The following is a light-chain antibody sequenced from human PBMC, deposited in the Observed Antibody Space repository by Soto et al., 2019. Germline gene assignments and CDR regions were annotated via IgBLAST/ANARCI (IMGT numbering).Light chain of an antibody. Sequence: EIVMTQSPATLSVSPGERATLSCRASQSVSSNLAWYQQKPGQAPRLLIYGASTRATGIPARFSGSGSGTEFTLTISSLQSEDLAVYYCQQYNNLPRTFGQGTKVEIK. CDR3: QQYNNLPRT. V-gene: IGKV3-15*01. J-gene: IGKJ1*01. CDR2: GAS. CDR1: QSVSSN.